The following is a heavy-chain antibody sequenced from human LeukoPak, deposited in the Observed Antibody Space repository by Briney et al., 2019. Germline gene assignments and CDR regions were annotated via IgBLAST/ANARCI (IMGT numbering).Heavy chain of an antibody. J-gene: IGHJ3*01. Sequence: PSETLSLTCTVSGDSIISNIYWWDWLRLPPGKGLEWIGATFYTGRTFYSPSLKSRVSISVDTSKNQFSLDLSSATAADTAVYYCARRRHNCDFYDVWGQGTRVTVSS. CDR1: GDSIISNIYW. CDR3: ARRRHNCDFYDV. CDR2: TFYTGRT. V-gene: IGHV4-39*01. D-gene: IGHD3/OR15-3a*01.